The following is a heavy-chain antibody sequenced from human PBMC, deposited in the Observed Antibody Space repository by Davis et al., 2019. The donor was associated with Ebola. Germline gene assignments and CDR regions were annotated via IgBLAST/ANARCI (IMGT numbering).Heavy chain of an antibody. CDR2: IYPGDSDT. J-gene: IGHJ6*02. D-gene: IGHD5-12*01. CDR1: GYSFTSYW. Sequence: KVSCKGSGYSFTSYWIGWVRQMPGKGLEWMGNIYPGDSDTRYSPSFQGQVTISADKSISTAYLQWSSLKASDTAMYYCARQSSGYDYGYYYGMDVWGQGTTVTVSS. V-gene: IGHV5-51*01. CDR3: ARQSSGYDYGYYYGMDV.